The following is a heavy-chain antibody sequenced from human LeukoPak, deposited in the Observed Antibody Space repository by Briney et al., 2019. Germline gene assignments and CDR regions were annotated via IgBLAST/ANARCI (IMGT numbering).Heavy chain of an antibody. D-gene: IGHD2-21*02. Sequence: PGGSLRLSCAASGFTFSYYAMHWVRQAQGKGLEWVAFISSDGSDKYYADSMKGRFTISRDNSKNTLYLQMTSLRGEDTAMYYCAREGTARDAFDIWGQGTMVTVSS. CDR3: AREGTARDAFDI. CDR1: GFTFSYYA. J-gene: IGHJ3*02. CDR2: ISSDGSDK. V-gene: IGHV3-30-3*01.